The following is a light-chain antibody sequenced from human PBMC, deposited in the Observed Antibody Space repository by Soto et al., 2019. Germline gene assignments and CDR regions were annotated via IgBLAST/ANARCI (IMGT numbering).Light chain of an antibody. J-gene: IGKJ1*01. CDR1: QSISSW. Sequence: DIQMTPSHSTLSASVGDRVTITRRASQSISSWLAWYQQKPGKAPKVLIYKASSLERGVPSRFSGSGSGTEFTLTISSLQPDEFATYYCQNYNTYSRTVGQGTKVDIK. V-gene: IGKV1-5*03. CDR3: QNYNTYSRT. CDR2: KAS.